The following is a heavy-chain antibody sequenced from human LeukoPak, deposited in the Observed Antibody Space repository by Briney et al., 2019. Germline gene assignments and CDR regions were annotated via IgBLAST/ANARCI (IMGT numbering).Heavy chain of an antibody. CDR3: ARMAASGYDADNYFDY. D-gene: IGHD5-12*01. CDR1: GGTFSSYA. V-gene: IGHV1-69*01. CDR2: IIPIFGTA. J-gene: IGHJ4*02. Sequence: SEKVSCKASGGTFSSYANSWVRQAPGQGLEWMGGIIPIFGTANYAQKFQGRVTITADESTSTAYMELSSLRSEDTAVYYCARMAASGYDADNYFDYWGQGTLVTVSS.